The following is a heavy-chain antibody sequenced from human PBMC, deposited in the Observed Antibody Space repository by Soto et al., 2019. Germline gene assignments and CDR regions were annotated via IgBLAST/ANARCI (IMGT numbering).Heavy chain of an antibody. D-gene: IGHD3-10*01. V-gene: IGHV1-46*01. J-gene: IGHJ4*02. Sequence: ASVKVSCKASGYSNTGYYIHWVRQANGQGLEWMGIINPSGGSTSYAQKFQGRVTMTRDTSTSTVYMELSSLRSEDTAVYYCATVPQSALWPHFDYWGQGTLVTVSS. CDR2: INPSGGST. CDR3: ATVPQSALWPHFDY. CDR1: GYSNTGYY.